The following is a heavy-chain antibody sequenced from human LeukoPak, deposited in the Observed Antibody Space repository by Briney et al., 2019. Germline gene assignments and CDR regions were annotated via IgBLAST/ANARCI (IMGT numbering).Heavy chain of an antibody. CDR2: INPNNGGT. CDR1: GYIFTTYR. CDR3: ARDTSAWAAWDY. J-gene: IGHJ4*02. D-gene: IGHD6-19*01. Sequence: ASVKVCCKASGYIFTTYRIHWVRQAPGQGLEWMGIINPNNGGTTYAQKFQGRVTMTRDTSTSIVYMELSSLTSEDTALYYCARDTSAWAAWDYWGQGTLVTVSS. V-gene: IGHV1-46*01.